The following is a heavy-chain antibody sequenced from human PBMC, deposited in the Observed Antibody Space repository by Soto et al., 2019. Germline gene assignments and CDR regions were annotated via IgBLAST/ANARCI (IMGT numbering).Heavy chain of an antibody. V-gene: IGHV1-3*01. J-gene: IGHJ4*02. CDR1: GYTFTSYA. D-gene: IGHD6-6*01. Sequence: GASVKVSCKASGYTFTSYAMHWVRQAPGQRLEWMGWINAGNGNTKYSQKFQGRVTITRDTSASTAYMELSSLRSEDTAVYYCARTYSTIAAPYTPEFDYWGQGTLVTVSS. CDR2: INAGNGNT. CDR3: ARTYSTIAAPYTPEFDY.